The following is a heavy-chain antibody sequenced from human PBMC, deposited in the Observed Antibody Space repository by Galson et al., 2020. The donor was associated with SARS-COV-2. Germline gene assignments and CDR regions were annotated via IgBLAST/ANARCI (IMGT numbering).Heavy chain of an antibody. D-gene: IGHD6-19*01. CDR1: GFTFSSYG. V-gene: IGHV3-30*03. Sequence: GGSLRLSCAASGFTFSSYGMHWVRQTPGKGLERVAVISYDGSNKYYADSVKGRFTISRDNSKNTLYLQMNSLRAEDTAVYYCAGSGWYEGVDYWGQGTLVTVSS. J-gene: IGHJ4*02. CDR3: AGSGWYEGVDY. CDR2: ISYDGSNK.